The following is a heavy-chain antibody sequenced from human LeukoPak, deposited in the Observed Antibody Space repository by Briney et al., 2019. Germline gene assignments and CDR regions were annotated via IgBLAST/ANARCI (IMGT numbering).Heavy chain of an antibody. Sequence: ASVKVSCKASGYTFTSYYMHWVRQAPGQGLEWMGIINPSGGSTSYAQKFQGRVTMTRDTSTSTVYMELSSLRSEDTAVYYCARQGGYYGSGAPQPFDYWGQGTLVTVSS. V-gene: IGHV1-46*01. D-gene: IGHD3-10*01. CDR2: INPSGGST. CDR3: ARQGGYYGSGAPQPFDY. CDR1: GYTFTSYY. J-gene: IGHJ4*02.